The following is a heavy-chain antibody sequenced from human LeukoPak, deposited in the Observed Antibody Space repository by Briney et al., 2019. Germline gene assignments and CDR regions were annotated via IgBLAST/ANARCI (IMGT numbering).Heavy chain of an antibody. J-gene: IGHJ4*02. CDR1: GGSFSSYY. Sequence: PSETLSQTFTVSGGSFSSYYGSWIRQPPGKGLEWTAYIYYSGTTNYNPSLKSRATISVDTSRNQFSLKLSSVTAADTAVYYCARLWRVGIHYYFDYWGRSTGVSVSS. D-gene: IGHD3-3*01. CDR3: ARLWRVGIHYYFDY. V-gene: IGHV4-59*01. CDR2: IYYSGTT.